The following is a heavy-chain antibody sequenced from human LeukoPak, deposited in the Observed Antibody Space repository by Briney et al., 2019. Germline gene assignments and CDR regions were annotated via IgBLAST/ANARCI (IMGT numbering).Heavy chain of an antibody. V-gene: IGHV1-24*01. CDR2: FDPEDGET. Sequence: ASVKVSCKVSGYTLTELSMHWVRQAPGKGLEWMGGFDPEDGETIYAQKFQGRVTMTEDTSTDTAYMDLSSLRSEDTAVYYCALYDSSGYYLNYFDYWGQGTLVTVSS. CDR1: GYTLTELS. CDR3: ALYDSSGYYLNYFDY. J-gene: IGHJ4*02. D-gene: IGHD3-22*01.